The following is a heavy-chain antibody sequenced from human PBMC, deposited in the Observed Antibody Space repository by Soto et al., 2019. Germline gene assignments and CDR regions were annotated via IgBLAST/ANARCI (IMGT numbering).Heavy chain of an antibody. J-gene: IGHJ4*02. V-gene: IGHV1-69*13. CDR1: GGTFSRYA. Sequence: GASVKVSCKASGGTFSRYASSWVRQAPGQGLEWMGGIIPIFGTANYAQKFQGRVTITADESTSTAYMELSSLRSEDTAVYYCARDSGSSGYYPTYFDYWGQGTLVTVSS. CDR3: ARDSGSSGYYPTYFDY. D-gene: IGHD3-22*01. CDR2: IIPIFGTA.